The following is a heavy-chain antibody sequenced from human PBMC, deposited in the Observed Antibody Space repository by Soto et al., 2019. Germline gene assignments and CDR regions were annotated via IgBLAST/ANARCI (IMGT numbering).Heavy chain of an antibody. CDR3: ARSPIRRRNWFDP. Sequence: ASVKVSYKASGYTFTSYDINWLRQATGQGLEWMGWMNPNSGNTGYAQKFQGRVTMTRNTSISTAYMELSSLRSEDTAVYYCARSPIRRRNWFDPWGQGTLVTVSS. V-gene: IGHV1-8*01. J-gene: IGHJ5*02. CDR2: MNPNSGNT. CDR1: GYTFTSYD.